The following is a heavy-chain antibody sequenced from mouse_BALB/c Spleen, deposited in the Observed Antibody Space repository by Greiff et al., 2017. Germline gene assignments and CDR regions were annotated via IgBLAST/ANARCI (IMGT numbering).Heavy chain of an antibody. J-gene: IGHJ4*01. CDR3: ARDGTMITTKAMDY. CDR1: GFTFSDYY. CDR2: ISDGGSYT. D-gene: IGHD2-4*01. V-gene: IGHV5-4*02. Sequence: EVQGVESGGGLVKPGGSLKLSCAASGFTFSDYYMYWVRQTPEKRLEWVATISDGGSYTYYPDSVKGRFTISRDNAKNNLYLQMSSLKSEDTAMYYCARDGTMITTKAMDYWGQGTSVTVSS.